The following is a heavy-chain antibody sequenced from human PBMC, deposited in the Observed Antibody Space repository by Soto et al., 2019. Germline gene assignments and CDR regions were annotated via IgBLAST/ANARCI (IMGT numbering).Heavy chain of an antibody. CDR1: GGSFSGYY. J-gene: IGHJ4*02. CDR3: ARGQSAKRYCSGGRCYGGIIDY. CDR2: INHSGST. D-gene: IGHD2-15*01. Sequence: SETLSLTCAVYGGSFSGYYWSWIRQPPGKGLEWIGEINHSGSTNYNPSLKSRVTISVDTSKNQFSLKLSSVTAADTAVYYCARGQSAKRYCSGGRCYGGIIDYRGQGTLVTVSS. V-gene: IGHV4-34*01.